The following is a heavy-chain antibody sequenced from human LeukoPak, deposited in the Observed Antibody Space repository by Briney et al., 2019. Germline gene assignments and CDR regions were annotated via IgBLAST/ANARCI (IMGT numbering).Heavy chain of an antibody. J-gene: IGHJ4*02. CDR1: GVSINSYY. Sequence: SETLSLTCTVSGVSINSYYWSWIRQPPGKGLEWIGYIYYSGSTNYNPSLKSRVTISVDTSKNQFSLNLRSVTAADTAVFYCARQDYGDHLFDYWGQGPLVTVSS. CDR3: ARQDYGDHLFDY. D-gene: IGHD4-17*01. V-gene: IGHV4-59*08. CDR2: IYYSGST.